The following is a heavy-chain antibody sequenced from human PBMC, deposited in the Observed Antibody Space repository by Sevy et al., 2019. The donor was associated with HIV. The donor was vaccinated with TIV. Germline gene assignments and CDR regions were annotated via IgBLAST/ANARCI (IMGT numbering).Heavy chain of an antibody. Sequence: GGSLRLSCAASGFTFSDYYMSWIRQAPGKGLEWVSYISSSSSYTNYADSVKGRFTISRDNAKNSLYLQINSLRAEDTAVYYCARGDSSGYYGEDYYYYYMDVWGKGTTVTVSS. D-gene: IGHD3-22*01. CDR2: ISSSSSYT. CDR1: GFTFSDYY. J-gene: IGHJ6*03. V-gene: IGHV3-11*06. CDR3: ARGDSSGYYGEDYYYYYMDV.